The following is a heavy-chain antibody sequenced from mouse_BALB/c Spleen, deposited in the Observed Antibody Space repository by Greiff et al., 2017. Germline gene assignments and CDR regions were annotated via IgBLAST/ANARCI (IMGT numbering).Heavy chain of an antibody. CDR1: GYTFTSYW. J-gene: IGHJ2*01. CDR3: AGSSYDYFDY. D-gene: IGHD1-1*01. CDR2: IAPGSGST. Sequence: DLVKPGASVKLSCKASGYTFTSYWINWIKHRPGQGLEWIGRIAPGSGSTYYNEMFKGKATLTVDTSSSTAYIQLSSLSSEDSAVYFCAGSSYDYFDYWGQGTTLTVSS. V-gene: IGHV1S41*01.